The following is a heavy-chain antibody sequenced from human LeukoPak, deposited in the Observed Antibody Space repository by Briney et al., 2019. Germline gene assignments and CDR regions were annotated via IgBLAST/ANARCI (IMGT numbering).Heavy chain of an antibody. CDR3: ARGLNQRAAGTNWFDP. CDR1: GYSISSGYY. Sequence: SETLSLTCTVSGYSISSGYYWGWIRQPPGKGLEWIGSIYHSGSTYYNPSLKSRVTISVDTSKNQFSQKLSSVTAADTAVYYCARGLNQRAAGTNWFDPWGQGTLVTVSS. D-gene: IGHD6-13*01. V-gene: IGHV4-38-2*02. J-gene: IGHJ5*02. CDR2: IYHSGST.